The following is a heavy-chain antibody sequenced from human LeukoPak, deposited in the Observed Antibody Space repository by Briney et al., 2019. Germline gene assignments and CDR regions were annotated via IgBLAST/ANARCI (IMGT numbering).Heavy chain of an antibody. D-gene: IGHD2-2*01. CDR2: ISSSSSYI. CDR1: GFTFSSYS. V-gene: IGHV3-21*01. Sequence: PGGSLRLSCAASGFTFSSYSMNWVRQAPGKGLEWVSSISSSSSYIYYADSVKGRFTISRDNAKNSLYLQMNSLRAEDTAVYYCAREDCSSTSCYADGMDVWGQGTTVTVSS. J-gene: IGHJ6*02. CDR3: AREDCSSTSCYADGMDV.